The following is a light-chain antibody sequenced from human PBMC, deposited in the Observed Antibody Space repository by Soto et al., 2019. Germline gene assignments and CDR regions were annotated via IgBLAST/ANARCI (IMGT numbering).Light chain of an antibody. Sequence: DIQMTQSPSTLSASVGDRVTITCRASQNINSRLAWYQQKPGKAPKLLISKASSLQSGVPSRFSGSGSGAEFTLTISSLQPDDFATYHCQQYNSYSLTFGQGTKVEIK. CDR1: QNINSR. CDR3: QQYNSYSLT. V-gene: IGKV1-5*03. CDR2: KAS. J-gene: IGKJ1*01.